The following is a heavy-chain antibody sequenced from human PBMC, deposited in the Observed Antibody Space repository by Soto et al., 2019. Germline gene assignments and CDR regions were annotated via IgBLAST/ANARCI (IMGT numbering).Heavy chain of an antibody. CDR2: TNSDGTST. V-gene: IGHV3-74*01. D-gene: IGHD6-6*01. Sequence: VQLVESGGGLVQPGGSLRLSCAASGFTFSSHWMHWVRQAPGKGLVWVSGTNSDGTSTSYADSVKGRFTISRDNAKKTLYLQMNSLTAEDTAVYYCARDRSSSLDYWGQGTLVTVSS. CDR1: GFTFSSHW. J-gene: IGHJ4*02. CDR3: ARDRSSSLDY.